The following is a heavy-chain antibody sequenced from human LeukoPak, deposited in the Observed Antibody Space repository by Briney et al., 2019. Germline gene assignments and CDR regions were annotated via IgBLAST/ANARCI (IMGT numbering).Heavy chain of an antibody. Sequence: GGSLRLSCAATGFSFKDYGMHWVRQPPGKGLEWVSAINWNGGGTDYADSVKGRFTISRDSAKNSLYLQLSSLRPEDTALYYCAKHLTATNTYIFFGLDVWGQGTSVTVS. V-gene: IGHV3-9*01. CDR3: AKHLTATNTYIFFGLDV. CDR2: INWNGGGT. D-gene: IGHD1-26*01. J-gene: IGHJ6*02. CDR1: GFSFKDYG.